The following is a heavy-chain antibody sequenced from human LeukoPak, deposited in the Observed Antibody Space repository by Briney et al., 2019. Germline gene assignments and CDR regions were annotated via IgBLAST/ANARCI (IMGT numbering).Heavy chain of an antibody. J-gene: IGHJ4*02. D-gene: IGHD4-17*01. CDR3: ARDHRTTVTVYYFDY. CDR1: GFPFSSSA. Sequence: PGGSLRLSCAASGFPFSSSAMTWVRQAPGKGLEWVAVIWYDGRDKYYADSVKGRFTISRDNSKNTLYLQMNSLRAEDTAVYYCARDHRTTVTVYYFDYWGQGTLVTVSS. CDR2: IWYDGRDK. V-gene: IGHV3-33*08.